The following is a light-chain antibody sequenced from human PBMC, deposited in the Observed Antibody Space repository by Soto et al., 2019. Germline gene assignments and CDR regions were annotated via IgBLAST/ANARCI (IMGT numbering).Light chain of an antibody. V-gene: IGKV4-1*01. Sequence: DIVMTQSPDSLAVSLVESATINCKSSQNVLYSSNTKNYLTWYQQKPGQPPKLIIYWASTRESGVPDRFSGSGSGTDFTLTISSLKAEDVAVYYCQQYYSSPRTFGQGTKVDIK. CDR1: QNVLYSSNTKNY. CDR2: WAS. CDR3: QQYYSSPRT. J-gene: IGKJ1*01.